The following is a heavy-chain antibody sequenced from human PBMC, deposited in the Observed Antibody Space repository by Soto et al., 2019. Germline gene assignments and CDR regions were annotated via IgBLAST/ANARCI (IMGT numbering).Heavy chain of an antibody. CDR3: ARGLELRDVLSLDY. D-gene: IGHD1-7*01. CDR1: GGSISSYY. V-gene: IGHV4-59*01. Sequence: SETLSLTCTVSGGSISSYYWSWIRQPPGKGLEWIGYIYYSGSTNYNPSLKSRVTISVDTSKNQFSLKLSSVTAADTAVYYCARGLELRDVLSLDYWGQGTLVTVSS. J-gene: IGHJ4*02. CDR2: IYYSGST.